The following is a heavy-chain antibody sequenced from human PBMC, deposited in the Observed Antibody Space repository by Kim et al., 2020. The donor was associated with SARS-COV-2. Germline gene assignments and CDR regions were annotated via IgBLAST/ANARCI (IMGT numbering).Heavy chain of an antibody. CDR2: ISYDGSNK. J-gene: IGHJ5*02. Sequence: GGSLRLSCAASGFTFSSYDMHWVRQAPGKGLEWVAVISYDGSNKYYADSVKGRFTISRDNSKNTLYLQMNSLRAEDTAVYYCARAYGSGSYGDNWFDPWGQGTLVTVSS. D-gene: IGHD3-10*01. V-gene: IGHV3-33*05. CDR3: ARAYGSGSYGDNWFDP. CDR1: GFTFSSYD.